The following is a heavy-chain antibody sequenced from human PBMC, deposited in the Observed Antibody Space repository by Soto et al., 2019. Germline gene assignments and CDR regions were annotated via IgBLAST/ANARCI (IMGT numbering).Heavy chain of an antibody. CDR2: IKQEGSEK. V-gene: IGHV3-7*05. CDR3: ARPFSKPGGI. CDR1: GFTFSGYW. D-gene: IGHD3-10*01. Sequence: EVQLVESGGGLVQPGGSLRLSCAASGFTFSGYWMSWVRQAPGKGLEWVANIKQEGSEKNYVDSVKGRFTISRDNAKNSLYLQMNSLRAEDTAVYYCARPFSKPGGIWGQGTMVTVSS. J-gene: IGHJ3*02.